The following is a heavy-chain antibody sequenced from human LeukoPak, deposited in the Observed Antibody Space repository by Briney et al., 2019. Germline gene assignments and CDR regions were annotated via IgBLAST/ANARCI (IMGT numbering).Heavy chain of an antibody. CDR2: IYPGDSDT. J-gene: IGHJ4*02. Sequence: RGESLKISCKGSGYSFTSYWIGWVRPMPGKGLECMGFIYPGDSDTRYSPSFQGQVTISADKSISAAYLQWSSLKASDTAMYYCARRKYEATTEVFDYWGQGTLVTVSS. V-gene: IGHV5-51*01. CDR1: GYSFTSYW. CDR3: ARRKYEATTEVFDY. D-gene: IGHD5-12*01.